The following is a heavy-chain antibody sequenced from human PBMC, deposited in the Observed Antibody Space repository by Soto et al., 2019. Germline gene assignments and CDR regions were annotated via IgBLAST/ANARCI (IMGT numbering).Heavy chain of an antibody. V-gene: IGHV4-34*01. Sequence: SETLSLTRAVYGGSFSGYYWSWIRQPPGKWLEWIGEINHSGSTTYNPSLKSRVTISVDTSRNQFSLQLSSVTAADTDVYYCARKRSGMDVRGRGTTVTVS. CDR1: GGSFSGYY. CDR2: INHSGST. D-gene: IGHD6-25*01. CDR3: ARKRSGMDV. J-gene: IGHJ6*04.